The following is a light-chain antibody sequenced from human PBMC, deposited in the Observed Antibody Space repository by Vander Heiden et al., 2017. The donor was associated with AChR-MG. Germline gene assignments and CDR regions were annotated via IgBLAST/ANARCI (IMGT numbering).Light chain of an antibody. CDR2: SNN. CDR1: SSNIGSNT. CDR3: AAWDDSLKACV. J-gene: IGLJ1*01. Sequence: QSVLTQPPSASGTPAQRVTISCSGSSSNIGSNTVNWYQQLPGTAPKLLIYSNNQRPSGVPDRFSGSKSGTSASLAISGLQSEDEADYYCAAWDDSLKACVFGTGTKVTVL. V-gene: IGLV1-44*01.